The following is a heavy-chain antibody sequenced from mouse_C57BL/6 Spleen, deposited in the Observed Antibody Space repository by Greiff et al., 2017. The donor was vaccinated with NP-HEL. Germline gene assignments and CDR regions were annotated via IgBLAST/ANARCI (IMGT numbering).Heavy chain of an antibody. V-gene: IGHV7-3*01. CDR2: IRNKANGYTT. CDR1: GFTFTDYY. CDR3: ARYVQLRLRYYAMDY. Sequence: EVQLVESGGGLVQPGGSLSLSCAASGFTFTDYYMSWVRQPPGKALEWLGFIRNKANGYTTEYSASVKGRFTISRDNSQSILYLQMNALRAEDSATYYCARYVQLRLRYYAMDYWGQGTSVTVSS. D-gene: IGHD3-2*02. J-gene: IGHJ4*01.